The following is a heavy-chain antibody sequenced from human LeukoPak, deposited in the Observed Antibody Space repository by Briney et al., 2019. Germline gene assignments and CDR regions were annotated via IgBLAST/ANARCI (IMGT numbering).Heavy chain of an antibody. CDR3: ARLREITFGGVIGIDY. D-gene: IGHD3-16*02. V-gene: IGHV3-30*02. Sequence: GGSLRLSCAASGFTFNSYGIHWVRQAPGKGLEWVAFIRYDGSSKYYVDSVKGRFTISRDNSKNTLYLQMNSLRAEDTAVYYCARLREITFGGVIGIDYWGQGTLVTVSS. CDR2: IRYDGSSK. J-gene: IGHJ4*02. CDR1: GFTFNSYG.